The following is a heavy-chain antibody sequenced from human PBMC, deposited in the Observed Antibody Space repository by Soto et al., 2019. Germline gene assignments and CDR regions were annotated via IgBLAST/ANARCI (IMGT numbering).Heavy chain of an antibody. V-gene: IGHV1-2*06. CDR2: INPNSGGT. CDR1: GYTFTGYY. J-gene: IGHJ5*02. D-gene: IGHD2-2*01. CDR3: ARVGDIVVVPAAFWFDP. Sequence: ASVKVSCKASGYTFTGYYMHWVRQAPGQGLEWMGRINPNSGGTNYAQKFQGRVTMTRDTSISTAYMELSRLRSDDTAVYYCARVGDIVVVPAAFWFDPWGQGNLVTVSS.